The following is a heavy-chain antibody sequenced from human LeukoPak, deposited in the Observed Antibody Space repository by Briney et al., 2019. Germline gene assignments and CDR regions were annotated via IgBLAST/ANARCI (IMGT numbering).Heavy chain of an antibody. V-gene: IGHV3-15*01. CDR2: IKSKTDGGTT. D-gene: IGHD1-26*01. Sequence: GGSLRLSCAASGFTFSNAWMSWVRQAPGKGLEWVGRIKSKTDGGTTDYAAPVKGRFTISRDDSKNTLYRKMNTLKTEDTAVYSCTKDLVGAIYYYYMDVWGKGTTVTVSS. J-gene: IGHJ6*03. CDR1: GFTFSNAW. CDR3: TKDLVGAIYYYYMDV.